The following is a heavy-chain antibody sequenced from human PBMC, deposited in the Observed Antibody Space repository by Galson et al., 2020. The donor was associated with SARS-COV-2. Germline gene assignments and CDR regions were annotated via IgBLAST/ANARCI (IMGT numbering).Heavy chain of an antibody. CDR3: TRDGFPVYYDILTGYRSPFDY. J-gene: IGHJ4*02. D-gene: IGHD3-9*01. Sequence: GESLKISCTASGFTFGDYAMSWFRQAPGKGLEWVGFIRSKAYGGTTEYAASVKGRFTISRDDSKSIAYLQMNSLKTEDTAVYYCTRDGFPVYYDILTGYRSPFDYWGQGTLVTVSS. V-gene: IGHV3-49*03. CDR1: GFTFGDYA. CDR2: IRSKAYGGTT.